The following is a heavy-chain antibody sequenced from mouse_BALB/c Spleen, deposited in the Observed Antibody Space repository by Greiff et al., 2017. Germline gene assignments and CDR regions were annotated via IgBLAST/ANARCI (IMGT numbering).Heavy chain of an antibody. CDR3: NACGHYAMDY. CDR1: GFNIKDYY. J-gene: IGHJ4*01. CDR2: IDPENGDP. Sequence: VQLQQSGAELVRSGASVKLSCTASGFNIKDYYMHWVKQRPEQGLEWIGWIDPENGDPEYAPKFQGKATMTADTSSNTAYLQLSSLTSEDTAVYYCNACGHYAMDYWGQGTSVTVSS. V-gene: IGHV14-4*02.